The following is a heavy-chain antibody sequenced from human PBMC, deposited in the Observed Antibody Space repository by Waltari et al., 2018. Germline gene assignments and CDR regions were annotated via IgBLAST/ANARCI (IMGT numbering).Heavy chain of an antibody. J-gene: IGHJ4*02. D-gene: IGHD3-10*01. CDR3: ARDGRLGGPFDY. CDR2: IYYSGST. V-gene: IGHV4-59*01. Sequence: QVQLQESGPGLVKPSETLSLTCTVSGGSISSYYWSWIRQPPGKGLEWVGYIYYSGSTNYNPSLKSRVTISVDTSKNQFSLKLSSVTAADTAVYYCARDGRLGGPFDYWGQGTLVTVSS. CDR1: GGSISSYY.